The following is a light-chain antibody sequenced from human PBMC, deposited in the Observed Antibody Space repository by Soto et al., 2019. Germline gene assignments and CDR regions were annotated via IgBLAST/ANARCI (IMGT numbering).Light chain of an antibody. J-gene: IGKJ1*01. CDR2: AAS. CDR1: QGISNY. Sequence: DIQMTQSPSSLSASVGDRVTITCRASQGISNYLAWYQQKPGKVPKLLIYAASTLQSGGSSRFSGSGSGTDFSLTISSLQPEDVATYFFQKYDTAPAWTCGQGTKVEIK. CDR3: QKYDTAPAWT. V-gene: IGKV1-27*01.